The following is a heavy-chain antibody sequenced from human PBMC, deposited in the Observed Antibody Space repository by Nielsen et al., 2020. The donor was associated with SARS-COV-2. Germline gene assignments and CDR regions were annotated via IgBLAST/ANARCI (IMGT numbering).Heavy chain of an antibody. CDR3: TTGVWYYYDSGDAFDI. D-gene: IGHD3-22*01. J-gene: IGHJ3*02. CDR2: IKSKTDGGTT. Sequence: GGSLRLSCAASGFTFSNAWMSWVRQAPGKGLEWVGRIKSKTDGGTTDYAAPVKGRFTISRDDLKNTLYLQMNSLKTEDTAVYYCTTGVWYYYDSGDAFDIWGQGTMVTVSS. V-gene: IGHV3-15*01. CDR1: GFTFSNAW.